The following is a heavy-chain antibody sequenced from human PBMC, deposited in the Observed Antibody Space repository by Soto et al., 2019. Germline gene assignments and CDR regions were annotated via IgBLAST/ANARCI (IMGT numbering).Heavy chain of an antibody. V-gene: IGHV4-34*01. CDR3: ARGGGKYSYGPLRSYDP. J-gene: IGHJ5*02. Sequence: PSETLSLTCAVYGGSFSGYCWSWIRQPPGKGLEWIGEINHSGSTNYNPSLKSRVTISVDTSKNQFSLKLSSVTAADTAVYYCARGGGKYSYGPLRSYDPWGQGTLVTVSS. D-gene: IGHD5-18*01. CDR2: INHSGST. CDR1: GGSFSGYC.